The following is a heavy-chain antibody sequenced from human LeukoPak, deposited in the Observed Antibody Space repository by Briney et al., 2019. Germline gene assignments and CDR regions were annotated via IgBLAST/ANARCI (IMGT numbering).Heavy chain of an antibody. CDR2: ISYDGSNK. CDR3: AKSLYSSSCDY. Sequence: GGSLRLSCAASGFTFSSYGMHWVRQAPGPGLEWVAVISYDGSNKYYADSVKGRFTISRDNSKNTLYLQMNSLRAEDTAVYYCAKSLYSSSCDYWGQGTLVTVSS. CDR1: GFTFSSYG. D-gene: IGHD6-13*01. J-gene: IGHJ4*02. V-gene: IGHV3-30*18.